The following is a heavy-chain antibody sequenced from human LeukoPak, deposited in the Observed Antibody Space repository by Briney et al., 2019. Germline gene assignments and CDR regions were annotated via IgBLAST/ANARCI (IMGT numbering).Heavy chain of an antibody. CDR2: INHSGST. CDR3: VTYWGYPR. D-gene: IGHD7-27*01. J-gene: IGHJ4*02. CDR1: GGSFSDYY. V-gene: IGHV4-34*01. Sequence: SETLSLTCAVYGGSFSDYYWSWIRQPPGKGLEWIGEINHSGSTNYNPSLKSRVTISVDTSKNQFSLKLSSVTAADTAVYYCVTYWGYPRWGQGTLATVSS.